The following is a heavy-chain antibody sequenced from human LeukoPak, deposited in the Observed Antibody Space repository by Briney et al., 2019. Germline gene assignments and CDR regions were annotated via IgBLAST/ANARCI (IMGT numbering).Heavy chain of an antibody. Sequence: TSGGSLRLSCAVSGFTSSNAWMSWVRQAPGKGLEWVGRIKSKTDGGTRDYAAPVKGRFTISRDESKNTLYLQMNSLKTEDTAVYYCTTFDYAAFLIWGQGTMVTVSS. J-gene: IGHJ3*02. CDR3: TTFDYAAFLI. D-gene: IGHD4/OR15-4a*01. V-gene: IGHV3-15*01. CDR2: IKSKTDGGTR. CDR1: GFTSSNAW.